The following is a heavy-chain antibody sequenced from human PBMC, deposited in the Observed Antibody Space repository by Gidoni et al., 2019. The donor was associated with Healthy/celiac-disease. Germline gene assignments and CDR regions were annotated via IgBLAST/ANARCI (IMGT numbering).Heavy chain of an antibody. Sequence: EVQLLESGGGLVQPGGSLILSCAASGFTFSSYAMSWVRQAPGKGLEWVAAISGSGGSTYYADSVKGRFTISRDKSKNTLYLQMNSLRAEDTAVYYCAKDEYGSGSYTFDYWGQGTLVTVSS. CDR3: AKDEYGSGSYTFDY. D-gene: IGHD3-10*01. CDR2: ISGSGGST. CDR1: GFTFSSYA. J-gene: IGHJ4*02. V-gene: IGHV3-23*01.